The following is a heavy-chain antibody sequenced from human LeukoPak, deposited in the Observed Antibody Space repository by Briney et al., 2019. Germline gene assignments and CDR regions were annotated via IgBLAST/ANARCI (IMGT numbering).Heavy chain of an antibody. CDR2: FNRRDAET. D-gene: IGHD1-26*01. CDR3: ATDVGGRSDLDI. V-gene: IGHV1-24*01. CDR1: GYALTELS. J-gene: IGHJ3*02. Sequence: ASVKVSCKVFGYALTELSIHWVRQNPGKGLEWMGGFNRRDAETIYTQKFQGRVTLNEDTSTDTAYMELRGLRSEDTAIYFCATDVGGRSDLDIWGQGTLVTVSS.